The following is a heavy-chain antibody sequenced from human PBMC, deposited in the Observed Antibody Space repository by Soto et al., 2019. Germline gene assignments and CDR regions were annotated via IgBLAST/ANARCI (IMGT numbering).Heavy chain of an antibody. CDR3: HTPILRFLEWLVTDV. V-gene: IGHV3-15*01. D-gene: IGHD3-3*01. Sequence: GWRRGPGSASGFTFSNAWMSWVRQAPGKGLEWVGRIKSKTDGGTTDYAAPVKGRFTISRDDSKNTLYLQMNSLKTEDTAVYYCHTPILRFLEWLVTDVWGQGTKVTV. CDR2: IKSKTDGGTT. J-gene: IGHJ6*02. CDR1: GFTFSNAW.